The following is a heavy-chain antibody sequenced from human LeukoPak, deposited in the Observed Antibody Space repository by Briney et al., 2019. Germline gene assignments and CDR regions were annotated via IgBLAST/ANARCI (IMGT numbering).Heavy chain of an antibody. CDR3: ARKGISGSSWYAPFDY. J-gene: IGHJ4*02. CDR2: IYYSGST. V-gene: IGHV4-31*03. CDR1: GGSISSGGYY. D-gene: IGHD6-13*01. Sequence: SETLSLTCTVSGGSISSGGYYWSWIRQHPGKGLEWIGYIYYSGSTYYNPSLKSRVTISVDTSKNQFSLKLSSVTAADTAVYYCARKGISGSSWYAPFDYWGQGTLVTVSS.